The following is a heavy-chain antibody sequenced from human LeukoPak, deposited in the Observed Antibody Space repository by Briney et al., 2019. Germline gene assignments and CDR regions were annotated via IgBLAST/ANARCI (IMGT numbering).Heavy chain of an antibody. CDR2: ISGNGGST. CDR3: AQLLWNPYYFDY. Sequence: PGGSLRLSCAASGFTFTNYAMSWVRQTPGKGLECVSAISGNGGSTYYADSVKGRFTISRDNSRSTLYLQMNSLRAKDTAVYFCAQLLWNPYYFDYWGQGTLVTVSS. D-gene: IGHD2-21*01. J-gene: IGHJ4*02. CDR1: GFTFTNYA. V-gene: IGHV3-23*01.